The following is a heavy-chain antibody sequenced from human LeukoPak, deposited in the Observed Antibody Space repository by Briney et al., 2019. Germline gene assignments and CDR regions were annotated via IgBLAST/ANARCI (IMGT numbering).Heavy chain of an antibody. Sequence: ASVKVSCKASGYTFTSYDINWVRQATGQGLEWMGWMNPNSGNTGYAQKLQGRVTMTTDTSTSTAYMELRSLRSDDTAVYYCATPPASAGYWGQGTLVTVSS. CDR3: ATPPASAGY. J-gene: IGHJ4*02. CDR2: MNPNSGNT. CDR1: GYTFTSYD. D-gene: IGHD3-3*01. V-gene: IGHV1-8*01.